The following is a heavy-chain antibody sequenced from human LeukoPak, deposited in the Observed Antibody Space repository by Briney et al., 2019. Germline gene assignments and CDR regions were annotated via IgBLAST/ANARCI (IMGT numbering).Heavy chain of an antibody. CDR2: IYYSGRA. CDR3: ARHEAYSGGWVDF. D-gene: IGHD6-19*01. Sequence: PSETLSLTCTVSGGSISSYYWSWIRQPPGMRLEWIGYIYYSGRANYNPSLKSRVTISVDTSKNQFSLRLSSVTAADTAVYYCARHEAYSGGWVDFWGQGTPVTVSS. CDR1: GGSISSYY. V-gene: IGHV4-59*08. J-gene: IGHJ4*02.